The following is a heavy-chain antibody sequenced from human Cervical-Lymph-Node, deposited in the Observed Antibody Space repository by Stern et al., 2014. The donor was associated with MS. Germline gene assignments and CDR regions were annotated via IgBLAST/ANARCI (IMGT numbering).Heavy chain of an antibody. CDR3: ARAIFGVVTPTMAPDAFDI. CDR1: GFTVSSNY. D-gene: IGHD3-3*01. Sequence: EDQLVESGGGLIQPGGSLRLSCAASGFTVSSNYMSWVRQSPGTGLQWVSLIYTVGSTYYADSVKGRFTISRDHSKNTLYLQMNSLGAEDTALYYCARAIFGVVTPTMAPDAFDIWGQGTMVTVSS. J-gene: IGHJ3*02. CDR2: IYTVGST. V-gene: IGHV3-53*01.